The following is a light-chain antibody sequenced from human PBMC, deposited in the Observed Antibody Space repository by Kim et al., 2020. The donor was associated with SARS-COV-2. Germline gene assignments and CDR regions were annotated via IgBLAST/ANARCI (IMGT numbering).Light chain of an antibody. Sequence: SITISGTGTNSGVSGHNYVCWYQEQPGKAPKLMIYDVRKRPSGVPDRFSGSKAGDAASLTISGLQAEDEADYYCCSYAGSYVFGTGTKVTVL. J-gene: IGLJ1*01. CDR1: NSGVSGHNY. V-gene: IGLV2-11*02. CDR2: DVR. CDR3: CSYAGSYV.